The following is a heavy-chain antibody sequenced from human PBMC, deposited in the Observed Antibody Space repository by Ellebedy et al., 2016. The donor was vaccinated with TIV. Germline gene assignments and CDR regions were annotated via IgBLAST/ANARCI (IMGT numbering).Heavy chain of an antibody. D-gene: IGHD6-19*01. CDR3: ARGLRQWLVRSYFDY. CDR2: ISGSGGST. V-gene: IGHV3-23*01. Sequence: PGGSLRLSCAASGFTFSSYAMSWVRQAPGKGLEWVSAISGSGGSTYYADSVKGRFTISRDNSKNTLYLQMNSLRAEDTAVYYCARGLRQWLVRSYFDYWGQGTLVTVSS. CDR1: GFTFSSYA. J-gene: IGHJ4*02.